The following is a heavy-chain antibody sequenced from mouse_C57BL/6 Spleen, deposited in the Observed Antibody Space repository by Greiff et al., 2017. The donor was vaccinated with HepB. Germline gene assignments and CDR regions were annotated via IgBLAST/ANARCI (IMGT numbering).Heavy chain of an antibody. D-gene: IGHD2-5*01. CDR2: ISYSGST. J-gene: IGHJ1*03. V-gene: IGHV3-1*01. Sequence: EVQRVESGPGMVKPSQSLSLTCTVTGYSITSGYDWHWIRHFPGNKLEWMGYISYSGSTNYNPSLKSRISITHDTSKNHFFLKLNSVTTEDTATYYCARGGYYSNPTPYFDVWGTGTTVTVSS. CDR1: GYSITSGYD. CDR3: ARGGYYSNPTPYFDV.